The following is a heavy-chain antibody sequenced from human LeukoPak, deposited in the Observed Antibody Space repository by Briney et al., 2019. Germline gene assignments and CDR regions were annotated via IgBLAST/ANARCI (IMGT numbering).Heavy chain of an antibody. CDR1: GGSISSYY. V-gene: IGHV4-59*01. Sequence: PSETLSLTCTVSGGSISSYYWSWIRQPPGKGLEWIGYIYYSGSTNYNPSLKSRVTISVDTSKNQFSLKLSSVTAADTAVYYCARDLERDYYYYMDVWGKGTTVTLSS. D-gene: IGHD3-3*01. CDR2: IYYSGST. CDR3: ARDLERDYYYYMDV. J-gene: IGHJ6*03.